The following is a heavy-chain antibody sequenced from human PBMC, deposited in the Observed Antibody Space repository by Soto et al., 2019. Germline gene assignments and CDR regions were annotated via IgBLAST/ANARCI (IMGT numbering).Heavy chain of an antibody. D-gene: IGHD6-6*01. Sequence: EVQLLESGGGLVQPGGSLRLSCAASGFTFSSYAMSWVRQAPGKGLEWVSAISGSGGSTYYADSVKGRFTISRDNSKNTLYLQMNSLRAEDTAVYYCAKDPINQRDSSSSFGWFDPWGQGTLVTVSS. CDR1: GFTFSSYA. CDR2: ISGSGGST. J-gene: IGHJ5*02. CDR3: AKDPINQRDSSSSFGWFDP. V-gene: IGHV3-23*01.